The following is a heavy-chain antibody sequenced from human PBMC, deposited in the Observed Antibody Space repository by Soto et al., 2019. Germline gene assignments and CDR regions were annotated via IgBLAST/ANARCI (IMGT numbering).Heavy chain of an antibody. Sequence: GESLKISCAASGFTFSNYVMSWVRQAPGRGLEWVSIISGSGDSTNYADSVKGRFTISRDNSKNTLYLQMNSLRDEDTAVYYCAKAGRVDVAGTYYFDYWGQGTLVTVSS. D-gene: IGHD6-19*01. J-gene: IGHJ4*02. CDR1: GFTFSNYV. CDR3: AKAGRVDVAGTYYFDY. CDR2: ISGSGDST. V-gene: IGHV3-23*01.